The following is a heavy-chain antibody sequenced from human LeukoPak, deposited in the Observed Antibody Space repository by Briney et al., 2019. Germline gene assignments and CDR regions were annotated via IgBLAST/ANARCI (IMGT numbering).Heavy chain of an antibody. J-gene: IGHJ6*03. V-gene: IGHV1-69*01. CDR2: IIPIFGTA. Sequence: GSSVKVSCKASGGTFSSYAISWVRQAPGQGLEWMGGIIPIFGTANYAQKFQGRVTITADESTSTAYMELSSLRSEDTAVCYCARGSDPHPENYYYYYMDVWGKGTTVTVSS. CDR1: GGTFSSYA. D-gene: IGHD6-19*01. CDR3: ARGSDPHPENYYYYYMDV.